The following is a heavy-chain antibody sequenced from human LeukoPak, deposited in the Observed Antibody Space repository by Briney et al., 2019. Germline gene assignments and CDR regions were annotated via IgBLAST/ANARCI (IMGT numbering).Heavy chain of an antibody. CDR2: ISHTGNT. CDR3: ARVGATTHWYFDL. CDR1: GGSFSGYY. V-gene: IGHV4-34*01. D-gene: IGHD1-26*01. J-gene: IGHJ2*01. Sequence: SSETLSLTCAVYGGSFSGYYWTWIRQPPGKGLEWIGEISHTGNTNYNPSLKSRVTISVDTSKNQFSLKLSSMTAADTAVYYCARVGATTHWYFDLWGRGILVTVSS.